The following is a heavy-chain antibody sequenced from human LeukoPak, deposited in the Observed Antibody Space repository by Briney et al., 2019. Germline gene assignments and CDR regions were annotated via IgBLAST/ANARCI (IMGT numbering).Heavy chain of an antibody. D-gene: IGHD3-9*01. J-gene: IGHJ4*02. Sequence: ASVKVSCKASGYTFTSYAMHWVRQAPGQRLEWMGWINAGNGSTKYSQEFQGRVTITRDTSANTAYMQLSSLRSEDMAVYYCARDPLQYHDLLTGSQPQYYFDFWGQRTLVTVSS. CDR2: INAGNGST. V-gene: IGHV1-3*03. CDR1: GYTFTSYA. CDR3: ARDPLQYHDLLTGSQPQYYFDF.